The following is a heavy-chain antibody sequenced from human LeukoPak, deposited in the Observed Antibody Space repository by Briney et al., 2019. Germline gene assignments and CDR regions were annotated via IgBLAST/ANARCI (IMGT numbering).Heavy chain of an antibody. V-gene: IGHV3-21*01. D-gene: IGHD3-10*01. Sequence: GGSLRLSCAASGFTFSTFGMNWVRQAPGKGLECVSSITSTSSYIYYADSVKGRFTISRDDAKNPLYLQMNSLRAEDTAVYYCARAVSTYGLDSWGQGTLVTVSS. CDR2: ITSTSSYI. J-gene: IGHJ4*02. CDR3: ARAVSTYGLDS. CDR1: GFTFSTFG.